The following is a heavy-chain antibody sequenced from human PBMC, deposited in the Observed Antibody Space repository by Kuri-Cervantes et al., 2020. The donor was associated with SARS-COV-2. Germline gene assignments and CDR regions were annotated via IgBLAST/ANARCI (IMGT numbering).Heavy chain of an antibody. CDR2: INPNSGGT. CDR3: ARAGGISSGYYYRLDY. CDR1: GYTFTGYY. D-gene: IGHD3-22*01. V-gene: IGHV1-2*06. Sequence: ASVKVSCKASGYTFTGYYMHWVRQAPGQGLEWMGRINPNSGGTNYAQKLQGRVTMTRDTSISTAYMELSRLRSDDTAVYYCARAGGISSGYYYRLDYWGQGTLVTVSS. J-gene: IGHJ4*02.